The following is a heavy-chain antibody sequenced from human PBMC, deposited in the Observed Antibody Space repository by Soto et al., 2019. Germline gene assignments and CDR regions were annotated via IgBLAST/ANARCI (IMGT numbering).Heavy chain of an antibody. CDR2: IIGSGGST. J-gene: IGHJ4*02. D-gene: IGHD3-22*01. Sequence: ERSLRLSCAASGFTFNSYAMSWVRQAPGKGLEWVSTIIGSGGSTYYADSLKGRFSVSRDNSKNTLYLQMNSLRAEDTAVYYCAKDRNYYDSSGYDYWGQGTLVTVSS. CDR3: AKDRNYYDSSGYDY. CDR1: GFTFNSYA. V-gene: IGHV3-23*01.